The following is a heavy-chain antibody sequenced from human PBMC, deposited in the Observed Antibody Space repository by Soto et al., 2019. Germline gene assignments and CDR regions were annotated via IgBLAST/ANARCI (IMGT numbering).Heavy chain of an antibody. V-gene: IGHV1-69*01. CDR2: IIPIFGTA. CDR3: ASDDSAMDGWGWFDP. D-gene: IGHD5-18*01. Sequence: QVQLVQSGAEVKKPGSSVKVSCKASGGTFSSYAISWVRQAPGQGLEWMGGIIPIFGTAHYAQKFQGRVTITADESTSTAYMELSSLRSEDTAVYYCASDDSAMDGWGWFDPWGQGTLVTVSS. CDR1: GGTFSSYA. J-gene: IGHJ5*02.